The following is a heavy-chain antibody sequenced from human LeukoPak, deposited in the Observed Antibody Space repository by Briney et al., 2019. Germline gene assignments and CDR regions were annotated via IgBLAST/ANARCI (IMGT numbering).Heavy chain of an antibody. V-gene: IGHV4-59*01. CDR3: ARDLYGSGHGWCDV. CDR1: GVTISTYH. Sequence: SETLSLTCSVSGVTISTYHCSWIRQPPGKGLEWMGYIHYTGSTNYNPSLKSRVTISVDTSKRQLSLMLRSVTAADTAVYYCARDLYGSGHGWCDVWGQGTLVTVSS. D-gene: IGHD3-10*01. J-gene: IGHJ5*02. CDR2: IHYTGST.